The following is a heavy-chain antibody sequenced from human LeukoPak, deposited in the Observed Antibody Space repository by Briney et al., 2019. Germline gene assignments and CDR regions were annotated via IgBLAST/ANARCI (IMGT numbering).Heavy chain of an antibody. CDR2: IASDGSST. J-gene: IGHJ4*02. D-gene: IGHD4-23*01. V-gene: IGHV3-74*01. CDR3: ARGRPHGNDY. Sequence: GGSLRLSCTASGFTFSSYWMSWVRQAPGKGLVWVSRIASDGSSTTYADSVKGRFSITRDNAKNTLYLQMNSLRVEDTAVYYCARGRPHGNDYWGQGTLVTVSS. CDR1: GFTFSSYW.